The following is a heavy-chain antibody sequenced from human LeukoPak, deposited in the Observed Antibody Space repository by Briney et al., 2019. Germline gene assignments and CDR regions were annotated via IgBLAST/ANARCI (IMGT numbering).Heavy chain of an antibody. CDR1: GYTFTGYY. V-gene: IGHV1-2*02. Sequence: ASVKVSCKASGYTFTGYYMHWVRQAPGQGLEWMGWINPNSGGTNYAQKFQGRVTMTRDTSISTAYMELSRLRSDDTAVYYCARDGIENDFWRGYYQNWFDPWGQGTLVTVSS. CDR2: INPNSGGT. CDR3: ARDGIENDFWRGYYQNWFDP. D-gene: IGHD3-3*01. J-gene: IGHJ5*02.